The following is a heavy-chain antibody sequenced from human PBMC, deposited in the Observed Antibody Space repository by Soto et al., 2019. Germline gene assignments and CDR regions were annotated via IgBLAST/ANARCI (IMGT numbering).Heavy chain of an antibody. V-gene: IGHV1-46*01. D-gene: IGHD6-13*01. CDR1: EYTFTDYY. J-gene: IGHJ5*01. CDR2: INPSGGST. Sequence: QVQLVQSGAEVKKPGASVKLSCKSSEYTFTDYYIHWVRQAPGQGLEWMGLINPSGGSTSYPQKVPGRVTLTRDTSTSTVYMELSSLRSEDTAVYYCANAAYSTSWYDFWGQGTLVTVSS. CDR3: ANAAYSTSWYDF.